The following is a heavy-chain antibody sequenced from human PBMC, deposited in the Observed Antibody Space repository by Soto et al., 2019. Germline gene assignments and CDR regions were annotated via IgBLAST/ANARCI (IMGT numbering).Heavy chain of an antibody. CDR1: GGYISSYY. D-gene: IGHD3-16*01. CDR2: IYYSGST. V-gene: IGHV4-59*01. Sequence: PSETLSLTCTVSGGYISSYYWSWIRQPPGKGLKWIGYIYYSGSTNYNPFLKSRVNISVDTSKNQFSLKLSSVTAVDIAVYYCARGTSYDGGTFDYWGQGTLVTVSS. CDR3: ARGTSYDGGTFDY. J-gene: IGHJ4*02.